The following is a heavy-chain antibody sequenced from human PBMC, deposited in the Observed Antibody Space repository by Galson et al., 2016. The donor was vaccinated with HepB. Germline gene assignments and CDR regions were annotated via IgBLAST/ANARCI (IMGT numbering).Heavy chain of an antibody. CDR1: GFSFSSYG. CDR2: ITDRGDGA. J-gene: IGHJ4*02. D-gene: IGHD3-3*01. V-gene: IGHV3-23*01. CDR3: AKPYDWNGPSLPYDS. Sequence: SLRLSCAASGFSFSSYGMSWVRQAPGKGLEWVSAITDRGDGATYADSVRGRFTLSRDNSKNTLYLQMNSLRAEDTAMYYCAKPYDWNGPSLPYDSWGQGTLVTVSS.